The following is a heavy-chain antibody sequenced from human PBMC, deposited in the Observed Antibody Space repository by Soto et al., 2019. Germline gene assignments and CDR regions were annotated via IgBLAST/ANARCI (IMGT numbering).Heavy chain of an antibody. CDR3: ARWQLFPFYLSFYYGMDV. CDR2: IYYSGST. Sequence: QLQLQESGPGLVKPSETLSLTCTVSGGSISSSTYYWGWIRQPPGKEVEWIGSIYYSGSTYYNPSLKSRVTISVDTSKNQFSLKLSSVTAADTAVYYCARWQLFPFYLSFYYGMDVWGQGTTVTVSS. CDR1: GGSISSSTYY. D-gene: IGHD3-10*01. V-gene: IGHV4-39*01. J-gene: IGHJ6*02.